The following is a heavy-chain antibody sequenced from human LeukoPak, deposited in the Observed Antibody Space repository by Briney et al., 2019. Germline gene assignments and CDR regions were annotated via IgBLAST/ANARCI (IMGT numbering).Heavy chain of an antibody. V-gene: IGHV4-4*07. J-gene: IGHJ6*03. CDR1: GGSISSYY. CDR2: IYTSGST. D-gene: IGHD3-3*01. CDR3: AREGRFLEWFEADYYYYYMDV. Sequence: PSETLSLTCTVSGGSISSYYWSWIRQPAGTGLEWIGRIYTSGSTNYNPSLKSRVTMSVDTSKNQFSLKLSSVTAADTAVYYCAREGRFLEWFEADYYYYYMDVWGKGTTVTVSS.